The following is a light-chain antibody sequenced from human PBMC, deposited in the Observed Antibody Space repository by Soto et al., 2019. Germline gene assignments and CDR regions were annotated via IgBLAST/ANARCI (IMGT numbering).Light chain of an antibody. CDR1: QAISSS. Sequence: DIQLTQSPSFLSAFVGDSVTLTCRASQAISSSLVWYHQNTRSAPNLLIYDAATLQSGVPSRFSGSGSGTEFTLTITSLQPEDFAAYFCQQNNTFPFTFGPGTKVDVK. CDR3: QQNNTFPFT. J-gene: IGKJ3*01. CDR2: DAA. V-gene: IGKV1-9*01.